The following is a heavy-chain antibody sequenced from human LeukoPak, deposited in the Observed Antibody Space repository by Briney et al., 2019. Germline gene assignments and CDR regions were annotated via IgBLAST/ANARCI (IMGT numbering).Heavy chain of an antibody. V-gene: IGHV3-30*04. CDR2: ISYDARVT. Sequence: PGGSLRLSCVASGFIFSNYAMHWVRQAPGKGLEWVAVISYDARVTYNADSVKGRFTISRDNSKNTLYLQMNSLRGEDTAVYYCARAYRADDYSNYGRIAGRGNYFDYWGQGTLVTVSS. J-gene: IGHJ4*02. CDR1: GFIFSNYA. D-gene: IGHD4-11*01. CDR3: ARAYRADDYSNYGRIAGRGNYFDY.